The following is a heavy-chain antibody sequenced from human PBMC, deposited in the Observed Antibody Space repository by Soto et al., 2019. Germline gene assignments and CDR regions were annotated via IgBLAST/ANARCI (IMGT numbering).Heavy chain of an antibody. J-gene: IGHJ6*02. Sequence: PGGSLRLASAASGFTFDDYTMHWVRQAPGKGLEWVSLISWDGGSTYYADSVKGRFTISRDNSKNSLYLQMNSLRTEDTALYYCAKDLEGTYGSGTYYYYGMDVWGQGTTVTVSS. D-gene: IGHD3-10*01. CDR2: ISWDGGST. V-gene: IGHV3-43*01. CDR1: GFTFDDYT. CDR3: AKDLEGTYGSGTYYYYGMDV.